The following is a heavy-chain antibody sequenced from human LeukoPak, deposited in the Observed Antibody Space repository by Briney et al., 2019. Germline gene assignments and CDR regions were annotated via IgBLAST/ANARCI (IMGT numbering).Heavy chain of an antibody. J-gene: IGHJ1*01. CDR1: GYSFDDYG. V-gene: IGHV3-20*04. CDR3: VRLGRDGYTYGAAY. Sequence: GGSLRLSCAGSGYSFDDYGMRWVRHAPGKGLEWVAGINWNGGSTGYAASVKGRCTISRDNAKNALYLEMNSLRAEDTAFYYCVRLGRDGYTYGAAYWGLGTLVTVSS. D-gene: IGHD5-24*01. CDR2: INWNGGST.